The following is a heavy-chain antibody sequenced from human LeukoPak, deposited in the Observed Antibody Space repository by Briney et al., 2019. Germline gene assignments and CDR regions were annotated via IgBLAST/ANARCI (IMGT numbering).Heavy chain of an antibody. D-gene: IGHD5-12*01. V-gene: IGHV4-30-4*01. Sequence: SETLSLTCTVSAGSISSGDYYWSWIRQPPGKGLEWIGYIYYSGSTYYNPSLKSRVTTSVDTSKNQFSLKLSSVTAADTAVYYCARGAGYSGYDWYYYYGMDVWGKGTTVTVSS. J-gene: IGHJ6*04. CDR3: ARGAGYSGYDWYYYYGMDV. CDR2: IYYSGST. CDR1: AGSISSGDYY.